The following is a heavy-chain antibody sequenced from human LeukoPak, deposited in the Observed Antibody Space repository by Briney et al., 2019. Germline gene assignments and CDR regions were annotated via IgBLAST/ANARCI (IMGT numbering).Heavy chain of an antibody. CDR1: GFTFSSYS. Sequence: GGSLRLSCAASGFTFSSYSMNWVRQAPGKGLEWVSSISSSSSYIYYADSVKGRFTISRDNAKNSLYLQMNSLRAEDTAVYYCARDGAGVVPNFDYWGQGTLVTVSS. J-gene: IGHJ4*02. CDR2: ISSSSSYI. D-gene: IGHD3-3*01. V-gene: IGHV3-21*01. CDR3: ARDGAGVVPNFDY.